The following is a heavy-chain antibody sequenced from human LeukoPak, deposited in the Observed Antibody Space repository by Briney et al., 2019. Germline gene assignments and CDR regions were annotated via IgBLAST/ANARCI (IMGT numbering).Heavy chain of an antibody. CDR3: ARITVTTGYWGTLLGNSYYYYYMDV. V-gene: IGHV1-8*01. CDR2: MNPNSGNT. CDR1: GYTFTSYD. D-gene: IGHD4-11*01. Sequence: ASVKVSFKASGYTFTSYDINWVRQATGQGLEWMGWMNPNSGNTGYAQKFQGRVTMTRNTSISTAYMELSSLRSEDTAVYYCARITVTTGYWGTLLGNSYYYYYMDVWGKGTTVTVSS. J-gene: IGHJ6*03.